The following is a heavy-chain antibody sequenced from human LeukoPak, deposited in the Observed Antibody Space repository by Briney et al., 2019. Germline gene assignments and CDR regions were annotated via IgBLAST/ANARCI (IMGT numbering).Heavy chain of an antibody. Sequence: GVSLRLSCAASGFTFSIDWMHWVRQAPGKGLVWVSRINTDGSGANYADSVKGRFTISRDNAKNTLYLQMNSLRAEDTALYYCARGGGMLGWGQGTLVTVSS. CDR2: INTDGSGA. CDR1: GFTFSIDW. D-gene: IGHD3-10*02. J-gene: IGHJ4*02. V-gene: IGHV3-74*01. CDR3: ARGGGMLG.